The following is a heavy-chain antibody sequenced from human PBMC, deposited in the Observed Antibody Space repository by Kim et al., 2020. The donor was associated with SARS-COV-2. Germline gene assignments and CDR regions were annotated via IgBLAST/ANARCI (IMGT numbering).Heavy chain of an antibody. CDR2: IYSGNNI. Sequence: GGSLRLSCEASGFSVSSNYMSWVRQSPGKGLEWVSVIYSGNNIYYADSVKGRFTISRNNSKNTLYLQMNNLKPEDTAVYYCAREAGYDSGAFDSWGQGILVTVSS. CDR1: GFSVSSNY. CDR3: AREAGYDSGAFDS. V-gene: IGHV3-53*04. J-gene: IGHJ4*02. D-gene: IGHD5-12*01.